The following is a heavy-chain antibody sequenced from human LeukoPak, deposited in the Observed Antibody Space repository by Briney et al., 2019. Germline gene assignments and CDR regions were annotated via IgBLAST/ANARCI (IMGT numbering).Heavy chain of an antibody. CDR2: ISSSSSYI. CDR1: GFTFSSYS. Sequence: GGSLRLSCAASGFTFSSYSMNWVRQAPGKGLEWVSSISSSSSYIYYADSVKGRFTVSRDNSKNTLYLQMNSLRAEDTAVYYCARVRKYSGYYSWYFDLWGRGTLVTVSS. V-gene: IGHV3-21*01. D-gene: IGHD5-12*01. CDR3: ARVRKYSGYYSWYFDL. J-gene: IGHJ2*01.